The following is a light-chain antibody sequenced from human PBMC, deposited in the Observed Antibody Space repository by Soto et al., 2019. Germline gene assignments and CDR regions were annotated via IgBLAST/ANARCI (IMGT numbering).Light chain of an antibody. CDR1: QGITTW. V-gene: IGKV1-12*02. CDR3: QQANSFPWA. J-gene: IGKJ1*01. CDR2: AAS. Sequence: DIQMTQSPSSVSASVGDRVTITCRASQGITTWLAWYQQKPGKAPELLIYAASILQSGVPSTFIGSGSGADFTLTISSLQPEDFETYVCQQANSFPWAFGQGTKVEIK.